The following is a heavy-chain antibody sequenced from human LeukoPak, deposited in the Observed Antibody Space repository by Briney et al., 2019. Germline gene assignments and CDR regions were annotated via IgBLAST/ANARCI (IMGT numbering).Heavy chain of an antibody. V-gene: IGHV3-15*07. CDR3: TTRGTASVMYYFDY. CDR1: GFTFSSYS. CDR2: IKSKTNGGTT. D-gene: IGHD5-18*01. Sequence: GGSLRLSCAASGFTFSSYSMNWVRQAPGKGLVWVGRIKSKTNGGTTDYAATVKGRFTISRDDSKNTLYLQMNSLKTEDTAVCYCTTRGTASVMYYFDYWGQGTLVTVSS. J-gene: IGHJ4*02.